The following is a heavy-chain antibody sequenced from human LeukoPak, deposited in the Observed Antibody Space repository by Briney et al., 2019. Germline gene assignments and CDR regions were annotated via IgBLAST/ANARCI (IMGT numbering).Heavy chain of an antibody. V-gene: IGHV3-23*01. J-gene: IGHJ6*02. D-gene: IGHD3-10*01. Sequence: GGSLRLSCAASGXTFSSYAMSWVRQAPGKGLEWVSAISGSGGSTYYADSVKGRFTISRDNSKDTLYVQMNSLRGHDTAVYYCAKGFSYYYYYGMDVWGQGTTVTV. CDR2: ISGSGGST. CDR3: AKGFSYYYYYGMDV. CDR1: GXTFSSYA.